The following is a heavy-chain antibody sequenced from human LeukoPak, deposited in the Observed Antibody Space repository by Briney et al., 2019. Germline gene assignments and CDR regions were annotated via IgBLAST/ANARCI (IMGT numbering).Heavy chain of an antibody. V-gene: IGHV3-30-3*01. CDR3: AREGIAVAGTITYFDY. CDR1: GFTFSSYA. Sequence: GRSLRLSCAASGFTFSSYAMHWVRQAPGKGLEWVAVISYDGSNKYYADSVKGRFTISRDNSKNTLYLQMNSLRAEDTAVYYCAREGIAVAGTITYFDYWGQGTLVTVSS. J-gene: IGHJ4*02. D-gene: IGHD6-19*01. CDR2: ISYDGSNK.